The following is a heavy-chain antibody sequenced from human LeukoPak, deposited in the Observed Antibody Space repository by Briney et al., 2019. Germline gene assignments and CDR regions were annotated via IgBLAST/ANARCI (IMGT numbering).Heavy chain of an antibody. CDR2: ISSSGSTI. D-gene: IGHD3-16*01. J-gene: IGHJ3*02. CDR1: GFTFSSYE. Sequence: GGSLRLSCAASGFTFSSYEMNWVRQAPGKGLEWVSYISSSGSTIYYADSVKGRFTISRDNAKNSLYLQMNSLRAEDTAVYYCACIILGYAAFDIWGQGTMVTVS. CDR3: ACIILGYAAFDI. V-gene: IGHV3-48*03.